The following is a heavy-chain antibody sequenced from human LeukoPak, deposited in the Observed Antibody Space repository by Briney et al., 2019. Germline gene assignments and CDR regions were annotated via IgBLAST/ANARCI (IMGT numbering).Heavy chain of an antibody. J-gene: IGHJ6*02. CDR1: GGSFSGYY. Sequence: SETLSLTCAVYGGSFSGYYWSWIRQPPGKGLEWIGEINHSGSTNYNPSLKSRVTISVDTSKNQFSLKLSSVTAADTAVYYCARARSYCSGGSCYGFYYYYGMDVWGQGTTVTVSS. V-gene: IGHV4-34*01. D-gene: IGHD2-15*01. CDR3: ARARSYCSGGSCYGFYYYYGMDV. CDR2: INHSGST.